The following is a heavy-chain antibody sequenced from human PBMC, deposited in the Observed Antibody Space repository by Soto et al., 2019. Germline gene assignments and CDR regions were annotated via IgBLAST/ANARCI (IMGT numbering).Heavy chain of an antibody. D-gene: IGHD3-3*01. V-gene: IGHV4-59*01. J-gene: IGHJ6*02. Sequence: SETLSLPCHVSGCSISDFYWSWIRQSPGKRLEWIGYLYYTGSTNYNPALKSRVTISLDTSKNQFSLKVRSVTAADTAVYYCARGGGYDFRSSQAPPIDVWGQGTTVTVSS. CDR1: GCSISDFY. CDR3: ARGGGYDFRSSQAPPIDV. CDR2: LYYTGST.